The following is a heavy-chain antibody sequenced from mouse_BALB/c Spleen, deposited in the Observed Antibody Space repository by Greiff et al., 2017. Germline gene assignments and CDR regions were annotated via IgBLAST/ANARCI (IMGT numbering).Heavy chain of an antibody. CDR3: TRDGYCNYERGAMDY. V-gene: IGHV5-6-4*01. Sequence: EVMLVESGGGLVKPGGSLKLSCAASGFTFSSYTMSWVRQTPEKRLEWVATISSGGSYTYYPDSVKGRFTISRDNAKNTLYLQMSSLKSEDTAMYYCTRDGYCNYERGAMDYWGQGTSVTVSS. J-gene: IGHJ4*01. CDR2: ISSGGSYT. CDR1: GFTFSSYT. D-gene: IGHD2-10*02.